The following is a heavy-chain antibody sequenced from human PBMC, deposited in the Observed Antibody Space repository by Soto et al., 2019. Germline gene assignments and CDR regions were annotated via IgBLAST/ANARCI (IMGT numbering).Heavy chain of an antibody. V-gene: IGHV4-31*03. J-gene: IGHJ4*02. Sequence: SETLSLTCTVSGGSISSGGYYWTWIRQHPGKGLEWIGYIYYSGTTYYNPSLKSRLTISVDTSKNQFSLKLSSVTDADTAVYYCAREPSIWGQGTLVTVSX. CDR3: AREPSI. CDR2: IYYSGTT. CDR1: GGSISSGGYY.